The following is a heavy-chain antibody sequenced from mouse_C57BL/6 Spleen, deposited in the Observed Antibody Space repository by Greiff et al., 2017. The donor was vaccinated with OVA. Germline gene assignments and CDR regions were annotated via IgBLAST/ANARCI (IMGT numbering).Heavy chain of an antibody. V-gene: IGHV1-52*01. D-gene: IGHD1-1*01. CDR2: IDPSDSET. CDR3: VRWRYGSPSSAMVF. J-gene: IGHJ4*01. CDR1: GYTFTSYW. Sequence: QVQLQQPGAELVRPGSSVKLSCKASGYTFTSYWMNWVKQRPIQGLEWIGNIDPSDSETHYNQKFKDKAKLSVGKSSRTAYMRLSTLTSDDSAVYYCVRWRYGSPSSAMVFWGPGTSVTVSS.